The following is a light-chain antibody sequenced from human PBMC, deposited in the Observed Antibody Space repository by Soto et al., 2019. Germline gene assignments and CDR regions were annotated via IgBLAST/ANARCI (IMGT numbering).Light chain of an antibody. J-gene: IGKJ4*01. Sequence: EIVMTQSPATLSVSPGERATLSCRASQSVSSNLAWYQQKPGQAPRLLIHGASTRATGIPARFSGSGSGTEFTLTISSLQSEDFAVYYCQHYNNWLATFGGGTKVEIK. CDR3: QHYNNWLAT. CDR2: GAS. V-gene: IGKV3-15*01. CDR1: QSVSSN.